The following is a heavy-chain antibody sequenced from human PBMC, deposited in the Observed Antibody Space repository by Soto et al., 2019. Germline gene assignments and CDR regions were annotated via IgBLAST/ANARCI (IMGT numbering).Heavy chain of an antibody. V-gene: IGHV3-30*18. CDR3: AKDIPPEIDDFWHGLDV. Sequence: VQLVESGGGLVKPGGSLRLSCGASGFTFSDYGMYWVRQAPGKGLEWVAVISYGGTRKYYAESVKGRFTISRDNSKNTLYLQINNLRAEDTAVYYCAKDIPPEIDDFWHGLDVWGQGTTVTVSS. CDR1: GFTFSDYG. J-gene: IGHJ6*02. D-gene: IGHD3-3*01. CDR2: ISYGGTRK.